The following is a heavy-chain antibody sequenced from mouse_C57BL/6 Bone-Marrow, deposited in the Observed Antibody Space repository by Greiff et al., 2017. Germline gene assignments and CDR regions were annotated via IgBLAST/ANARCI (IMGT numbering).Heavy chain of an antibody. CDR3: ARGATGVGRYFDV. CDR1: GYTFTSYG. J-gene: IGHJ1*03. D-gene: IGHD1-1*01. CDR2: IYPRSGNT. Sequence: VQLQQSGAELARPGASVKLSCKASGYTFTSYGISWVKQRTGQGLEWIGEIYPRSGNTYYNEKFQGKATLTADKSSSAAYMELRGLTSEDSAVYFCARGATGVGRYFDVWGTGTTVTVSS. V-gene: IGHV1-81*01.